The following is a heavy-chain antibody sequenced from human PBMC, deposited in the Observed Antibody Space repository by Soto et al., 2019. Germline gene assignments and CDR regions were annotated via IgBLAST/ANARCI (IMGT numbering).Heavy chain of an antibody. CDR2: ISGSGGST. CDR3: AKVRGTAAYYYDSSGYYTLDYFDY. Sequence: GGSLRLSCAASGFTFSSYAMSWVRQAPGKGLEWVSAISGSGGSTYYADSVKGRFTISRDNSKNTLYLQMNSLRAEDTAVYYCAKVRGTAAYYYDSSGYYTLDYFDYWGQGTLVTVSS. CDR1: GFTFSSYA. J-gene: IGHJ4*02. V-gene: IGHV3-23*01. D-gene: IGHD3-22*01.